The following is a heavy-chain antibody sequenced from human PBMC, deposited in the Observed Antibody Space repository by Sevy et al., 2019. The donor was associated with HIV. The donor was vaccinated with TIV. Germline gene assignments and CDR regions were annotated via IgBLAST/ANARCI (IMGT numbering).Heavy chain of an antibody. Sequence: SETLSLTCTVSGGSISSYYWSWIRQPAGKGLEWIGRIYTSGSTNYNPSLKSRVTMSVDTSKNQFSLKLGPVTAADTAVYYCAMTEYSDQWDYWGQGTLVTVSS. J-gene: IGHJ4*02. D-gene: IGHD6-6*01. CDR3: AMTEYSDQWDY. CDR2: IYTSGST. V-gene: IGHV4-4*07. CDR1: GGSISSYY.